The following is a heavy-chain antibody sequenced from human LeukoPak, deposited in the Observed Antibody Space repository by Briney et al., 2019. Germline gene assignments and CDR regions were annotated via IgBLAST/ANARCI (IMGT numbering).Heavy chain of an antibody. Sequence: PGGSLRLSCAASGFTFSSYWMHWVRQAPGKGLVWVSRINSDGSSTSYADSVKGRFTISRDNAKNTLYLQMNSLRAEDTAVYYCARITYDILTGTNSYYFDYRGQGTLVTVSS. J-gene: IGHJ4*02. CDR1: GFTFSSYW. CDR2: INSDGSST. D-gene: IGHD3-9*01. CDR3: ARITYDILTGTNSYYFDY. V-gene: IGHV3-74*01.